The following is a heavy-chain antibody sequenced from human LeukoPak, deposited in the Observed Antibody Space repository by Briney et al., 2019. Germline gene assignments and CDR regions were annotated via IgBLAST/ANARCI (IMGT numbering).Heavy chain of an antibody. CDR2: ISGSGGST. CDR3: AKEKMTDFDY. J-gene: IGHJ4*02. CDR1: GFTFTSFG. V-gene: IGHV3-23*01. D-gene: IGHD5-24*01. Sequence: PGGSLRLSCAASGFTFTSFGMSWVRQAPGKGLEWVSTISGSGGSTYYADSVQGRFTISRDNSKNTVFVQMNNLRAEDTAVYYCAKEKMTDFDYWGQGTLVTVSS.